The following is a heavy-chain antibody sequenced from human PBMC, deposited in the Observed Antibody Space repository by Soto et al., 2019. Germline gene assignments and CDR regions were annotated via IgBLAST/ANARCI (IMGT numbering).Heavy chain of an antibody. CDR2: VSYSGST. CDR3: ARFVNYYYYGMDV. D-gene: IGHD2-15*01. CDR1: GVSVSSAGYY. Sequence: QVQLQESGPGLVKPSQTLSLTCIVSGVSVSSAGYYWTWIRQHPGKGLEWIGYVSYSGSTYYNPSLKIRVTISLDTSNSQFSLKLNSVTAADTAVYYCARFVNYYYYGMDVWGQGTTVTVSS. J-gene: IGHJ6*02. V-gene: IGHV4-31*03.